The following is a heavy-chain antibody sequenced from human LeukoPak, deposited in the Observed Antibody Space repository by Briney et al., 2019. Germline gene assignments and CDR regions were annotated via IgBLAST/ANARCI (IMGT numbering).Heavy chain of an antibody. CDR1: GYTFTGYY. CDR3: ARVPTLGIYYYYHYMGV. J-gene: IGHJ6*03. D-gene: IGHD7-27*01. CDR2: INPNSGGT. V-gene: IGHV1-2*02. Sequence: GASVNVSCKASGYTFTGYYMHCVRQAPGQGPEWMRWINPNSGGTNYAQKFQGRVTMTRDTSISTAYMELSSLRSDDTAVYYCARVPTLGIYYYYHYMGVWGKGTTVTVSS.